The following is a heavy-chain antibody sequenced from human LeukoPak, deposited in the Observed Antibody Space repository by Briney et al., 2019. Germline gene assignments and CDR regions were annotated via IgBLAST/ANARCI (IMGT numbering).Heavy chain of an antibody. D-gene: IGHD3/OR15-3a*01. Sequence: GGSLRLSCAAAGFTFSSYWVSWVRQAPGKGLEWVANIKQDRSEKYYVDSVKGRFTLSRDNAKSSLYLQTNSLRAEDTAVYYCARDSRGARTGYSNYWGQGTLVTVSS. V-gene: IGHV3-7*04. J-gene: IGHJ4*02. CDR1: GFTFSSYW. CDR3: ARDSRGARTGYSNY. CDR2: IKQDRSEK.